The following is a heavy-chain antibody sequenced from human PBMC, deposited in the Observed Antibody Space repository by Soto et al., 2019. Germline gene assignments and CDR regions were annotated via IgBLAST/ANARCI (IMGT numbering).Heavy chain of an antibody. CDR1: GFTFSTYA. V-gene: IGHV3-23*01. CDR3: AKDLLVREIRVRTFDI. Sequence: GGSLRLSCAASGFTFSTYAMTWVRQAPGKGLECVSSISGSGGSTYYADSVKGRFTISRGNSKNTLYLQMNSLRAEDTAVYYCAKDLLVREIRVRTFDIWGQGTMVTVSS. J-gene: IGHJ3*02. CDR2: ISGSGGST. D-gene: IGHD3-10*01.